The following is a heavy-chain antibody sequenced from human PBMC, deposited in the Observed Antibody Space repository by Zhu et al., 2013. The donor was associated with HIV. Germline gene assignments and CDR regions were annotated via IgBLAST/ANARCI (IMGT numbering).Heavy chain of an antibody. CDR1: GVIFSDYG. CDR3: ARARGVNVNEFDF. CDR2: IILVSGTA. Sequence: QVQLVQSGAEVKKPGSSVKISCEASGVIFSDYGISWVRQAPGQGLEWVGGIILVSGTAIYAEKFQGRVTMTADESTSMAYMEMSGLRSEDTAVYYCARARGVNVNEFDFWGQGTLVTVSS. V-gene: IGHV1-69*01. J-gene: IGHJ4*02. D-gene: IGHD1-1*01.